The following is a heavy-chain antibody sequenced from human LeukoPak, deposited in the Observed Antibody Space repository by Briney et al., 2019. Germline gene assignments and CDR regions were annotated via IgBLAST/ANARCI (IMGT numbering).Heavy chain of an antibody. Sequence: SETLSLTCTVSGDSISNNYWSWIRQSPGKGLEWIGFIYNSGTTTYKPSLKSRVTISLDTSKNQFSLRLSSVTAADTAVYFCARGILRDYYDSSGFYHRGGVGYWGQGTLVTVSS. CDR2: IYNSGTT. D-gene: IGHD3-22*01. CDR3: ARGILRDYYDSSGFYHRGGVGY. J-gene: IGHJ4*02. CDR1: GDSISNNY. V-gene: IGHV4-59*08.